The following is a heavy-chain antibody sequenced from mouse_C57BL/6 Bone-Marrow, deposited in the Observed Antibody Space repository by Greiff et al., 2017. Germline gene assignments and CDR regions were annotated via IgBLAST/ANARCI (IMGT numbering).Heavy chain of an antibody. Sequence: VQLQQSGPELVKPGASVKISCKASGYSFTGYYMNWVKQSPEKSLEWIGEINPSTGGTTYNQKCKAKATLTVDKSSSTAYIQLKSLTAEDSAVYYCARGLWYAMDYWGQGTSVTVSS. CDR2: INPSTGGT. V-gene: IGHV1-42*01. J-gene: IGHJ4*01. CDR1: GYSFTGYY. CDR3: ARGLWYAMDY.